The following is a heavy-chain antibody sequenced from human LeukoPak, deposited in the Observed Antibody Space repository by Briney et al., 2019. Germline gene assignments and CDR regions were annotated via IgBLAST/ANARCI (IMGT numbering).Heavy chain of an antibody. J-gene: IGHJ3*02. CDR2: ISGRTTK. V-gene: IGHV3-48*02. CDR3: VRDVGYAFDI. D-gene: IGHD1-26*01. CDR1: GFTFSSYS. Sequence: PGGSLRLSCAASGFTFSSYSMNWVRQAPGKGLEWISYISGRTTKFYVDSVKGRFTISRDNAKNSLYLQMNSLRDEDTAVYYCVRDVGYAFDIWGQGTMVTVSS.